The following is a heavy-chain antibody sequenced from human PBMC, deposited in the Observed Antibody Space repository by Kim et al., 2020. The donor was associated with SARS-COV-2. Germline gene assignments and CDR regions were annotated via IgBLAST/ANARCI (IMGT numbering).Heavy chain of an antibody. J-gene: IGHJ6*02. D-gene: IGHD3-10*01. Sequence: GGSLRLSCAASGFTFSDYYMSWIRQAPGKGLEWVSYISSSGSTIYYADSVKGRFTISRDNAKNSLYLQMNSLRAEDTAVYYCASTMVRGDYYGMDVWGQGTTVTVSS. CDR1: GFTFSDYY. CDR3: ASTMVRGDYYGMDV. CDR2: ISSSGSTI. V-gene: IGHV3-11*01.